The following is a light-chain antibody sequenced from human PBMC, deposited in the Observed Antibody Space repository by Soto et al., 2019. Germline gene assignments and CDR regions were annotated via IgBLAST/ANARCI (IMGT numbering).Light chain of an antibody. V-gene: IGLV2-8*01. CDR3: SSFAGGNNLL. CDR1: SSDVGGYNY. J-gene: IGLJ2*01. Sequence: QSALTQPPSASGSPGQSVTISCTGTSSDVGGYNYVSWYQQHPGKAPKLLIYEVNKRPSGVPDRFSGSKSDKTASLTVSGXXXXXXADXXCSSFAGGNNLLFGGGTKLTVL. CDR2: EVN.